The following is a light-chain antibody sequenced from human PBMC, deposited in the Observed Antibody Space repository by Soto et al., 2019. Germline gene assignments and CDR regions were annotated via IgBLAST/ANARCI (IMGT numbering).Light chain of an antibody. J-gene: IGKJ5*01. CDR1: HSVNSH. CDR2: GAS. CDR3: QQYKNWPL. Sequence: MMMTQSPATLSVSPGERVTLSCRTSHSVNSHVAWYQQKPGQAPRLLLYGASTRATGIPVRFSGSGCGTEFTLTISSLQSEDFAVYYCQQYKNWPLFGQGTRLDIK. V-gene: IGKV3-15*01.